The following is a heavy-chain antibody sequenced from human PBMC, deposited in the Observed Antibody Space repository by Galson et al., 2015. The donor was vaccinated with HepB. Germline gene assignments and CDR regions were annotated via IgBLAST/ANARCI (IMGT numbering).Heavy chain of an antibody. J-gene: IGHJ3*01. CDR3: ARGGFIVPAAIDD. CDR2: TYYRSKWYN. V-gene: IGHV6-1*01. CDR1: GDSVSSDSAA. Sequence: CAISGDSVSSDSAAWNWIRQSPLRGLEWLGRTYYRSKWYNDYAVSVKSRITINPDTSKNQLSLQLNSVTPEDAAVYYCARGGFIVPAAIDDWGQGTMVTVSS. D-gene: IGHD2-2*01.